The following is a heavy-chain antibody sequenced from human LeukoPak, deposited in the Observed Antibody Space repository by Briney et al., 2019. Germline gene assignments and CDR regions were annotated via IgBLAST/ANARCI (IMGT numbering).Heavy chain of an antibody. V-gene: IGHV4-34*01. CDR3: ARGLTVTTFYYYYYYMDV. Sequence: PSETLSLTCALCGGSFSGYYWSWIRQPPGKGLEWIWEMNHSGSTNYNPSLKSRVTISVDTSKNQFSLKLSSVTAADTAVYYCARGLTVTTFYYYYYYMDVWGKGTTVTVSS. CDR2: MNHSGST. J-gene: IGHJ6*03. CDR1: GGSFSGYY. D-gene: IGHD4-17*01.